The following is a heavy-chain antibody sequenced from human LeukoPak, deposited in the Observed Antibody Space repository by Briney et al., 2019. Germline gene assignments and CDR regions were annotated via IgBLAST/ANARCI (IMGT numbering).Heavy chain of an antibody. CDR1: GFTFSSYS. CDR3: ARVGPLWFGELFTPLPYYYYYGMDV. V-gene: IGHV3-48*02. CDR2: ISSSSSTI. D-gene: IGHD3-10*01. J-gene: IGHJ6*02. Sequence: PGGSLRLSCAASGFTFSSYSMNWVRQAPGKGLEWVSYISSSSSTIYYADSVKGRFTISSDNAKNSLYLQMNSLRDEDTAVYYCARVGPLWFGELFTPLPYYYYYGMDVWGQGTTVTVS.